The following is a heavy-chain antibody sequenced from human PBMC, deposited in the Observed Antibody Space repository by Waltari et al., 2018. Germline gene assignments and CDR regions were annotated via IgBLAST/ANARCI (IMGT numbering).Heavy chain of an antibody. V-gene: IGHV3-23*01. D-gene: IGHD3-10*01. J-gene: IGHJ2*01. CDR1: GFTFSSYA. CDR3: AKQLSIPMVRGRLGYFDL. CDR2: ISGSGCST. Sequence: EVQLLESGGGLVQPGGSLRLSCAASGFTFSSYAMSWVRQAPGKGLEWVSAISGSGCSTYYAGSVKGRFTLSRDNSTSTLDLQMNRLRAEDTAVYYCAKQLSIPMVRGRLGYFDLWGRGTLVTVS.